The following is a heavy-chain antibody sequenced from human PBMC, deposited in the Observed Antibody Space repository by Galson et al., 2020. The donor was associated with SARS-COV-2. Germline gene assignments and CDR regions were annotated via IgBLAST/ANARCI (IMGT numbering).Heavy chain of an antibody. J-gene: IGHJ6*03. CDR3: AREGVAAAGTESYYYYYMDV. D-gene: IGHD6-13*01. CDR1: GYTFTSYY. Sequence: ASVKVSCKASGYTFTSYYMHWVRQAPGQGLEWMGIINPSGGSTSYAQKFQGRVTMTRDTSTSTVYMELSSLRSEDTAVYYCAREGVAAAGTESYYYYYMDVWGKGTTVTVSS. CDR2: INPSGGST. V-gene: IGHV1-46*01.